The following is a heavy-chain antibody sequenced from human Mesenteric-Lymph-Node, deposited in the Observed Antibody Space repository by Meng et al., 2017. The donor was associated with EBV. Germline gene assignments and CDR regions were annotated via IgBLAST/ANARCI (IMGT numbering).Heavy chain of an antibody. CDR1: GASFCGYY. Sequence: QVRLQQWVDGLLKPSETLSLTCAVYGASFCGYYSSWIRQPPGKGLEWIGEINHSGSTNYNPSLKSRVSVSLDTSKNQFSLKLSSVTAADTAVFYCARGRGSRLLFYSSFDSWGQGTLVTVSS. V-gene: IGHV4-34*01. CDR2: INHSGST. D-gene: IGHD2-15*01. J-gene: IGHJ4*02. CDR3: ARGRGSRLLFYSSFDS.